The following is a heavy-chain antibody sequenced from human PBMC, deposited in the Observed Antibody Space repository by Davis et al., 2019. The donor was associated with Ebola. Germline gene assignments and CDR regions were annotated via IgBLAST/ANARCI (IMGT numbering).Heavy chain of an antibody. J-gene: IGHJ4*02. V-gene: IGHV3-30*18. CDR1: GFTFSSYG. CDR3: AKARVGMDY. D-gene: IGHD4-17*01. Sequence: PGGSLRLSCAASGFTFSSYGMHWVRQAPGKGLEWVAVISYDGSNKYYADSVKGRFTISRDNSKNTLYLQMNSLRAEDTAVYYCAKARVGMDYWGQGTLVTVSS. CDR2: ISYDGSNK.